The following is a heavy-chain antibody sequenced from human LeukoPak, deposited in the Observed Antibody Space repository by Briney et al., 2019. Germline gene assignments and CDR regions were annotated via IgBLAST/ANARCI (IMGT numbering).Heavy chain of an antibody. CDR1: GGSFSGYY. Sequence: SETLSLTCAVYGGSFSGYYWSWIRQPPGKGLEWIGEINHSGSTNYNPSLKSRVTISVDTSKNQFSLKLSSVTAADTAVYYCARRRGMGPFDYWGQGTLVTVSS. V-gene: IGHV4-34*01. CDR3: ARRRGMGPFDY. D-gene: IGHD3-16*01. J-gene: IGHJ4*02. CDR2: INHSGST.